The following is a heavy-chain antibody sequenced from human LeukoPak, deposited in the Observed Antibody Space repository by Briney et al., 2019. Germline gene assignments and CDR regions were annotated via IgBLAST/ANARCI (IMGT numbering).Heavy chain of an antibody. CDR1: GDSMSDSY. CDR2: IYASGST. D-gene: IGHD2-8*01. V-gene: IGHV4-4*07. Sequence: SETLSLTCTVSGDSMSDSYWSWIRQLAGKGLEWIGRIYASGSTNYNPSLKSRVTLSVDTSSNQFSLTLSSVTAADTAVYHCARDIRSHNGPGGYYYYYMDVWGKGTTVTVSS. CDR3: ARDIRSHNGPGGYYYYYMDV. J-gene: IGHJ6*03.